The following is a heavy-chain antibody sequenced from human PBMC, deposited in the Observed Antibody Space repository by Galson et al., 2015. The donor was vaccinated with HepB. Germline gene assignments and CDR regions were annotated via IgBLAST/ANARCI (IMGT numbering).Heavy chain of an antibody. CDR2: ISAYNGNT. CDR1: GYTFTSYG. J-gene: IGHJ6*02. V-gene: IGHV1-18*04. CDR3: ARDLGVGVRGVSYYYYYGMDV. Sequence: SVKVSCKASGYTFTSYGISWVRQAPGQGLEWMGWISAYNGNTNYAQKLQGRVTMTTDTSTSTAYMELRSLRSDDTAVYYCARDLGVGVRGVSYYYYYGMDVWGQGTTVTVSS. D-gene: IGHD3-10*01.